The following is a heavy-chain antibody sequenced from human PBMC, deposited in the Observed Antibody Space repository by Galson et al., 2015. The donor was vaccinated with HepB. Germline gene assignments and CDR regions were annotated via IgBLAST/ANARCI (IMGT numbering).Heavy chain of an antibody. V-gene: IGHV1-2*02. Sequence: SVKVSCKASGYTFTGYYMHWVRQAPGQGLEWMGWINPNSGGTNYAQKFQGRVTMTRDTSISTAYMELSRLRSDDTAVYYCARDISTGRNSSIAAAASSGMDVWGQGTTVTVSS. D-gene: IGHD6-13*01. CDR3: ARDISTGRNSSIAAAASSGMDV. CDR1: GYTFTGYY. CDR2: INPNSGGT. J-gene: IGHJ6*02.